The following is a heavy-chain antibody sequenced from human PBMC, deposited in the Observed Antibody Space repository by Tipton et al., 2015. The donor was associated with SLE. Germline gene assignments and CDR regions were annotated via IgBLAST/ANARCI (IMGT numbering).Heavy chain of an antibody. V-gene: IGHV3-33*08. CDR3: ARVYGDYYDQYMDV. D-gene: IGHD4-17*01. Sequence: SLRLSCAASGYTFNKYRMHWVRQAPGKGLEWVAVVWFDGSSKFYADSVKGRFTISRDNSKNMLYLQMNSLRPEDTAVYYCARVYGDYYDQYMDVWGKGTTVTVSS. CDR1: GYTFNKYR. CDR2: VWFDGSSK. J-gene: IGHJ6*03.